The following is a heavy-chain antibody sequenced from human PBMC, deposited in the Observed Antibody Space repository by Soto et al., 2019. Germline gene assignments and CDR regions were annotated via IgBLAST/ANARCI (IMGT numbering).Heavy chain of an antibody. D-gene: IGHD2-2*01. J-gene: IGHJ6*02. CDR1: GGSFSGYY. V-gene: IGHV4-34*01. CDR2: INHSGST. Sequence: SETLSLTCAVYGGSFSGYYWSWIRQPPGKGLEWIGEINHSGSTNYNPSLKSRVTISVDTSKNQFSLKLSSVTAADTAVYYCARGSRVVPAAWFYYYYGMDVRGQGTTVTVSS. CDR3: ARGSRVVPAAWFYYYYGMDV.